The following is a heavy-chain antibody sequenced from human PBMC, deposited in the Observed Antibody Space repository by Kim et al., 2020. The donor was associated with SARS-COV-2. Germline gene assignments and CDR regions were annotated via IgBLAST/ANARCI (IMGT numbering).Heavy chain of an antibody. J-gene: IGHJ6*03. CDR1: GFTFSSYG. D-gene: IGHD2-15*01. V-gene: IGHV3-30*18. Sequence: GGSLRLSCAASGFTFSSYGMHWVRQAPGKGLEWVAVISYDGSNKYYADSVKGRFTISRDNSKNTLYLQMNSLRAEDTAVYYCAKAGSGSPAYYYYYMDVWGTGTTVTVSS. CDR3: AKAGSGSPAYYYYYMDV. CDR2: ISYDGSNK.